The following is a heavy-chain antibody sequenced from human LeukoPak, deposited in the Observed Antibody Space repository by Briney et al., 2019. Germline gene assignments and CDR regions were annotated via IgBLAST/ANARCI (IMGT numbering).Heavy chain of an antibody. CDR1: GFTFSSYG. D-gene: IGHD5-18*01. Sequence: QPGRSLILSCAASGFTFSSYGMHWLRQAPGKGLEGVAVIGYDGSNKYYADSVKGRFTISRDNSKNTLYMQMNSLRAEDTAVYYCARRYSYGIDYWGQGTLVTVSS. V-gene: IGHV3-33*01. J-gene: IGHJ4*02. CDR2: IGYDGSNK. CDR3: ARRYSYGIDY.